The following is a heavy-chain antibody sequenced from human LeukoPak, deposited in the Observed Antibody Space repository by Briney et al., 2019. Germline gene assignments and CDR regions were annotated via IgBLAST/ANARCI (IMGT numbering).Heavy chain of an antibody. J-gene: IGHJ2*01. V-gene: IGHV4-30-4*01. CDR1: GGSISSGGYY. D-gene: IGHD4-23*01. CDR3: ARGVGGPDYGGNRNWYFDL. CDR2: IYYSGST. Sequence: SQTLSLTCTVSGGSISSGGYYWSWIRQPPGKGLEWIGYIYYSGSTYYNPSLKSRVTISVDTSKNQFSLKLSSVTAADTAVYYCARGVGGPDYGGNRNWYFDLWGRGTLVTVSS.